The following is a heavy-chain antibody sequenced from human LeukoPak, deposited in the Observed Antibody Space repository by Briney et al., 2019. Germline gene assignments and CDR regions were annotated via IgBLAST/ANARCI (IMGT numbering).Heavy chain of an antibody. CDR3: ARDPLRYLRVGHYDY. CDR1: GFTFSVFY. CDR2: ISGSGTTI. D-gene: IGHD3-9*01. J-gene: IGHJ4*02. Sequence: GGSLRLSCAASGFTFSVFYMSWIRQAPGKGLEWVSYISGSGTTIYYADSVQGRFTISRDNAKNSLYLQMNSLRVEDTAVYYCARDPLRYLRVGHYDYWGQGTLVAVSS. V-gene: IGHV3-11*04.